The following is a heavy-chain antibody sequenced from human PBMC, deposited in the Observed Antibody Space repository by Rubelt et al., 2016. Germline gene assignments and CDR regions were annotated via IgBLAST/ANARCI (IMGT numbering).Heavy chain of an antibody. Sequence: GRSLRLSCAASGFTFSNYGMHWVRQAPGKGLEWVAIIWYDGGNKYYADSVKGRFTLSRDISRNTLYLQMNSLRAEDTTVYYCAKWYGGWSYFDYWGQGTLVTVSS. D-gene: IGHD3-10*01. CDR2: IWYDGGNK. CDR3: AKWYGGWSYFDY. J-gene: IGHJ4*02. CDR1: GFTFSNYG. V-gene: IGHV3-33*06.